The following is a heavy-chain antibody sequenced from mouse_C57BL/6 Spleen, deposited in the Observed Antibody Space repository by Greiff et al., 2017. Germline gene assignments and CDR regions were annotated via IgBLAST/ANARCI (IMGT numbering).Heavy chain of an antibody. CDR3: ASYDCYYGFAY. Sequence: VQLQQPGAELVKPGASVKMSCKASGYTFTSYWITWVKQRPGQGLEWIGDIYPGSGSTNYNEKFKGKATLTVDTSSSTAYMQRSILSAEDSAVYCGASYDCYYGFAYWGQGTLVTVSA. J-gene: IGHJ3*01. CDR1: GYTFTSYW. CDR2: IYPGSGST. V-gene: IGHV1-55*01. D-gene: IGHD2-3*01.